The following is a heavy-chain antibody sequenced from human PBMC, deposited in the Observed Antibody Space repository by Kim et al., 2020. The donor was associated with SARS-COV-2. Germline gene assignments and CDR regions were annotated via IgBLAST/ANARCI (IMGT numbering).Heavy chain of an antibody. D-gene: IGHD6-13*01. CDR3: AKGAGGP. J-gene: IGHJ5*02. Sequence: STGNYRYYAESVKGRITISRDNAQNSLFLQIKSLRAEDTAVYYCAKGAGGPWGQGTLVTVSS. V-gene: IGHV3-21*01. CDR2: STGNYR.